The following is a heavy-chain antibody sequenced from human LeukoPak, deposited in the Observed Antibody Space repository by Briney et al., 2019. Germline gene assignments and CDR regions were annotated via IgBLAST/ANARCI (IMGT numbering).Heavy chain of an antibody. Sequence: GGSLRLSCAASGFTFSSYGMHWVRQAPGKGLEWVSYISSSSSTIYYADSVKGRFTISRDNAKNSLYLQMNSLRAEDTAVYYCARDLNWETYWGQGTLVSVSS. CDR1: GFTFSSYG. J-gene: IGHJ4*02. CDR2: ISSSSSTI. D-gene: IGHD7-27*01. CDR3: ARDLNWETY. V-gene: IGHV3-48*01.